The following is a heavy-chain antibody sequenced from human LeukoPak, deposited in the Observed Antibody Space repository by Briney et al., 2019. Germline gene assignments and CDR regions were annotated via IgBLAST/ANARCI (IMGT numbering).Heavy chain of an antibody. CDR1: GGSISSYY. J-gene: IGHJ4*02. V-gene: IGHV4-59*13. D-gene: IGHD3-10*01. CDR3: ARGDQRFGDPTSFDY. CDR2: IYYSGST. Sequence: SETLSLTCTVSGGSISSYYWSWIRQPPGKGLEWIGYIYYSGSTNYNPSLKSRVTISVDTSKNQFSLKLSSVTAADTAVYYCARGDQRFGDPTSFDYWGQGTLVTVS.